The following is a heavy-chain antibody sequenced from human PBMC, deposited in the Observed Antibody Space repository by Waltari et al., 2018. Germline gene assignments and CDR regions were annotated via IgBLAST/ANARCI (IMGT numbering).Heavy chain of an antibody. CDR2: IMTDGSEE. J-gene: IGHJ3*02. CDR3: ARDQWFAFDI. Sequence: EVQLVESGGGLVQPGGSLRLSCAASGFTLSRYWMSWVRQAPGKGPEWVANIMTDGSEEYYVDSVRGRFTISRDNAENSLYLQMNSLRPEDTAVYYCARDQWFAFDIWGHGTMVTVSS. V-gene: IGHV3-7*01. CDR1: GFTLSRYW. D-gene: IGHD3-22*01.